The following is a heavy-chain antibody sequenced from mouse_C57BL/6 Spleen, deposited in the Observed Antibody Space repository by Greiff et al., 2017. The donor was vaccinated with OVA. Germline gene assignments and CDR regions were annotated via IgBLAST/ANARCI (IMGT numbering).Heavy chain of an antibody. J-gene: IGHJ4*01. CDR2: IDPENGDT. Sequence: VQLQQSGAELVRPGASVKLSCTASGFNIKDYYMHWVKQRPEQGLEWIGWIDPENGDTEYASKFQGKATITADTSSNTAYLQLSSLTSEDTAVYYCTTPYAMDYWGQGTSVTVSS. V-gene: IGHV14-4*01. CDR3: TTPYAMDY. CDR1: GFNIKDYY.